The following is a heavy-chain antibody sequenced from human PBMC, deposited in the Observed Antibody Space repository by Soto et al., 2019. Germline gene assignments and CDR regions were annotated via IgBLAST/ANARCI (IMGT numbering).Heavy chain of an antibody. CDR3: ARDRDDSSGYYDY. CDR1: GYTFTNYG. Sequence: QVHLVQSGAAVKKPGASVKVSGKTSGYTFTNYGITWVRQAPGQGLEWMGWISVYNGNTNYAQNLQGRVTMTTDTSTNTAYMELRSLRSDDTAVYYCARDRDDSSGYYDYWGQGTLVTVSS. V-gene: IGHV1-18*01. D-gene: IGHD3-22*01. CDR2: ISVYNGNT. J-gene: IGHJ4*02.